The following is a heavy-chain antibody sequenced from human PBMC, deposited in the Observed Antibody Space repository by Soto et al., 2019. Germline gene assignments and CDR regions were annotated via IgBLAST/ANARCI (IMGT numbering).Heavy chain of an antibody. Sequence: ASVKVSYTASGYTFTSYGISCVRQAPGQGLEWMGWISAYNGNTNYAQKLQGRVTMTTDTSTSTAYMELRSLRSDDTAVYYCARVVVADNWFDPWGQGTLVTVSS. CDR3: ARVVVADNWFDP. J-gene: IGHJ5*02. CDR2: ISAYNGNT. D-gene: IGHD2-15*01. CDR1: GYTFTSYG. V-gene: IGHV1-18*01.